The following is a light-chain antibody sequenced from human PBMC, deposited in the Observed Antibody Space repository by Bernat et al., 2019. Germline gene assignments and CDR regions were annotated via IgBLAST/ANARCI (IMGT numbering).Light chain of an antibody. J-gene: IGKJ5*01. Sequence: DIQMTQSPSSLSASVGVRVTITCQASQDISNYLNWYQQKPGKAPKLLIYDASNLETGVPSRFSGSGSGTDFTFTISSLQPEDIATYHCQQYDNVPITFGQGTRLEIK. CDR3: QQYDNVPIT. V-gene: IGKV1-33*01. CDR2: DAS. CDR1: QDISNY.